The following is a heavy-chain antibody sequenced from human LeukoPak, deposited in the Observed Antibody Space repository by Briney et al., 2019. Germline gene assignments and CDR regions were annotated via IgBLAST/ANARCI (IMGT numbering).Heavy chain of an antibody. CDR1: GYTFTGYY. CDR2: INPNSGGT. CDR3: ARSVAVAGSPLGY. V-gene: IGHV1-2*02. Sequence: ASVKVSCKGSGYTFTGYYMHCVRQAPGQGLEWMGWINPNSGGTNYAQKFQGRVTMTRDTSISTAYMELSRLRSDDTAVYYCARSVAVAGSPLGYWGQGTLVTVSS. D-gene: IGHD6-19*01. J-gene: IGHJ4*02.